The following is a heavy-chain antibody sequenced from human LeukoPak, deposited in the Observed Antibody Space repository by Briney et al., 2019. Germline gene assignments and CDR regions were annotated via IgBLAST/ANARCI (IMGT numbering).Heavy chain of an antibody. J-gene: IGHJ4*02. CDR3: ARAGISVVPEEVPYYFDY. D-gene: IGHD1-14*01. CDR1: GDSISSYY. Sequence: PSETLSLTCTVSGDSISSYYCSWIRQPPGKGLEYLGYIYYSGSTNYNPSLKSRVTISVDTSKNQFSLKLSSVTAADTAVYYCARAGISVVPEEVPYYFDYWGQGTLVTVSS. V-gene: IGHV4-59*01. CDR2: IYYSGST.